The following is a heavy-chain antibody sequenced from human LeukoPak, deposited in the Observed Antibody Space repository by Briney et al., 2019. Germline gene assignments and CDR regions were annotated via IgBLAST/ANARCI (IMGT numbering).Heavy chain of an antibody. CDR1: GGSFSGYY. CDR3: ARGTSPIVVVLAALARAFDI. D-gene: IGHD2-15*01. Sequence: SETLSLTCAVYGGSFSGYYWSWIRQPPGKGLEWIGEINHSGSTNYNPSLKSRVTISVDTSKNQFSLKLSSVTAADTAVYYCARGTSPIVVVLAALARAFDIWGQGTMVTVSS. CDR2: INHSGST. J-gene: IGHJ3*02. V-gene: IGHV4-34*01.